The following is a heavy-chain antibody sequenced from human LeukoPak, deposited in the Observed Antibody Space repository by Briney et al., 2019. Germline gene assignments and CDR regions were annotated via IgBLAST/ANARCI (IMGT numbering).Heavy chain of an antibody. V-gene: IGHV3-30*01. CDR3: ARGEDTIFGVVSQSSGWFDP. CDR1: GFTFSSYA. Sequence: GGSLRLSCAASGFTFSSYAMHWVRQAPGKGLEWAAVISYDGSNKYYADSVKGRFTISRDNSKNTLYLQMNSLRAEDTAVYYCARGEDTIFGVVSQSSGWFDPWGQGTLVTVSS. D-gene: IGHD3-3*01. J-gene: IGHJ5*02. CDR2: ISYDGSNK.